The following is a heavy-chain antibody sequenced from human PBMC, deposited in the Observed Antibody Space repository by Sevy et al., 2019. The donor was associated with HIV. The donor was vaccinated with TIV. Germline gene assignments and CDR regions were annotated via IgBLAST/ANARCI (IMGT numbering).Heavy chain of an antibody. Sequence: GGSLRLSCTTSGFTFGDYGMSWFRQAPGKGLEWVGFITSKAYGGTTEYAASVKGRFTISRDDSKSIAYLQINSLKSEDTAVYFCTRVPGLYYFDYWGQGTLVTVSS. CDR2: ITSKAYGGTT. V-gene: IGHV3-49*03. CDR1: GFTFGDYG. J-gene: IGHJ4*02. CDR3: TRVPGLYYFDY.